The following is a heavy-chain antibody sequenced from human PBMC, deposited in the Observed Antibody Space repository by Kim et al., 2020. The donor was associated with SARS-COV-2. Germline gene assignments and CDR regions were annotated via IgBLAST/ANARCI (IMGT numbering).Heavy chain of an antibody. CDR3: ARLITLPHLLRYFDWFHDAFDI. Sequence: GGSLRLSCAASGFTFSSYAMHWVRQAPGKGLEWVAVISYDGSNKYYADSVKGRFTISRDNSKNTLYLQMNSLRAEDTAVYYCARLITLPHLLRYFDWFHDAFDIWGQGTMVTVSS. CDR1: GFTFSSYA. V-gene: IGHV3-30*04. D-gene: IGHD3-9*01. J-gene: IGHJ3*02. CDR2: ISYDGSNK.